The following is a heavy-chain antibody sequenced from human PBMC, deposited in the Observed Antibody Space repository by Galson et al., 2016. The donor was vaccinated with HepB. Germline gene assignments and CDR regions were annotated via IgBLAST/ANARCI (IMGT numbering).Heavy chain of an antibody. J-gene: IGHJ3*02. CDR1: GFSLSTSGVG. Sequence: LVKPTQTLTLTCAFSGFSLSTSGVGVGWIRQPPGKALEWLAPIYWNAPKRYSPSLQIRLTLTKYTPKKQVVLTMPNMYPVDTATYFCALTGSYQASDGFDIWGQGTMVTVSS. V-gene: IGHV2-5*01. CDR2: IYWNAPK. D-gene: IGHD1-26*01. CDR3: ALTGSYQASDGFDI.